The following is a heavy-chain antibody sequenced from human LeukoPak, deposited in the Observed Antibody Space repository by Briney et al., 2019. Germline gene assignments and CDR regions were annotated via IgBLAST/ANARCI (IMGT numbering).Heavy chain of an antibody. V-gene: IGHV1-18*01. Sequence: ASVKVSCKASGYTFTSYGISWVRQAPGQGLEWMGWISTANGNTHYAQELQGRVTVTTDTSTTTVYLELRSLRSDDTAMYYCARVLLGDSFDIWGHGTKVIVSS. CDR1: GYTFTSYG. J-gene: IGHJ3*02. CDR3: ARVLLGDSFDI. CDR2: ISTANGNT. D-gene: IGHD2-21*01.